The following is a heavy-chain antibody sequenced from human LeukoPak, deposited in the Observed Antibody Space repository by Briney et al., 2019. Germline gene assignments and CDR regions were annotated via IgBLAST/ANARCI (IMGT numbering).Heavy chain of an antibody. J-gene: IGHJ6*03. D-gene: IGHD2-2*01. CDR3: ASYSGCSSTSCFRGAGYYYYYMDV. CDR2: IYYSGST. V-gene: IGHV4-61*08. Sequence: SQTLSLTCTVSAGSISSGGYYWSWIRQHPGKGLEWIGYIYYSGSTNYNPSLKSRVTISVDTSKNQFSLKLSSVTAADTAVYYCASYSGCSSTSCFRGAGYYYYYMDVWGKGTTVTVSS. CDR1: AGSISSGGYY.